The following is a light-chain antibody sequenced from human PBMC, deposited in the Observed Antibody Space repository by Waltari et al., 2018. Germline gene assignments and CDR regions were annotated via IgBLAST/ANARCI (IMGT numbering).Light chain of an antibody. CDR3: QQSYSIPYT. CDR2: AAS. CDR1: QSISSY. J-gene: IGKJ2*01. Sequence: DIQMTQSPSSLSASVGDRVTITCRASQSISSYLNWYQQKPGKATKPLIYAASSLQSGVPSVFLGSTSRTDSTLTIISLQPADFATYYCQQSYSIPYTFGQGTKLEIK. V-gene: IGKV1-39*01.